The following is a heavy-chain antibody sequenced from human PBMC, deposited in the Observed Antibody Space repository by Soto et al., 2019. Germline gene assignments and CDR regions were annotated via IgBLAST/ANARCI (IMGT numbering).Heavy chain of an antibody. Sequence: SETLSLTCTVSGGSISSYYWSWIRQPPGKGLEWIGYIYYSGSTNYNPSLKSRVTISVDTSKNQFSLKLSSVTAADTAVYYCARDQEGSSYGFDPWGQGTLVTVSS. V-gene: IGHV4-59*01. J-gene: IGHJ5*02. CDR2: IYYSGST. D-gene: IGHD4-17*01. CDR1: GGSISSYY. CDR3: ARDQEGSSYGFDP.